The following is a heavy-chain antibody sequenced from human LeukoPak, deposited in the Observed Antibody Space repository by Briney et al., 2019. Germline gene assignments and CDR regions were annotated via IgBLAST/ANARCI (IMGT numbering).Heavy chain of an antibody. CDR1: GGSISSSSYY. CDR3: ARGPTMIVVAPDS. V-gene: IGHV4-39*07. CDR2: IYYSGST. Sequence: SETLSLTCIVSGGSISSSSYYWGWIRQPPGKGLEWIGSIYYSGSTYYNPSLKSRVTISVDTSKNQFSLRLSSVTAADTAVYYCARGPTMIVVAPDSWGQGILVTVSS. J-gene: IGHJ5*02. D-gene: IGHD3-22*01.